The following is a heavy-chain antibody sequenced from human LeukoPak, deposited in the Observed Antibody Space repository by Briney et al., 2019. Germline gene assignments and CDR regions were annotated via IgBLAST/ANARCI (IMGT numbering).Heavy chain of an antibody. Sequence: HPGGSLRLSCAASGFTFSSYGMSWVRQAPGKGLEWVANIKQDGSEEYYVDSVKGRFTISRDNANNSLYLQMNSLRAEDTAVYYCARDRTPYVWGQGTLVTVSS. CDR3: ARDRTPYV. D-gene: IGHD1/OR15-1a*01. CDR1: GFTFSSYG. V-gene: IGHV3-7*01. CDR2: IKQDGSEE. J-gene: IGHJ4*02.